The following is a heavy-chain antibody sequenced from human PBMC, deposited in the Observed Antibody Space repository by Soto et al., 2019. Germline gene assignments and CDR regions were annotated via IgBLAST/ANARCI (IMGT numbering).Heavy chain of an antibody. CDR2: IDPSDSYT. Sequence: HGESLKISCKGSGYSFTSYWISWVRQMPGKGLEWMGRIDPSDSYTNYSPSFQGHVTISADKSISTAYLQWSSLKASDTAMYYCARLNYDFWSGSSYYYYGMDVWGQGTAVTVSS. D-gene: IGHD3-3*01. V-gene: IGHV5-10-1*01. CDR1: GYSFTSYW. J-gene: IGHJ6*02. CDR3: ARLNYDFWSGSSYYYYGMDV.